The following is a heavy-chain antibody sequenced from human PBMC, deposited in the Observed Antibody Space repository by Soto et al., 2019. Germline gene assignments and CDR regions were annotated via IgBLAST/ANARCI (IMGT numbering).Heavy chain of an antibody. D-gene: IGHD2-2*01. J-gene: IGHJ4*02. Sequence: GGSLRLSCAASGFTFSSYSMHWVRQAPGKGLEWVAVISYDGSNKYYADSVKGRFTISRDNSKNTLYLQMNSLRAEDTAVYYCARGPSSLTRFDYWGQGTLVTVCS. V-gene: IGHV3-30-3*01. CDR3: ARGPSSLTRFDY. CDR2: ISYDGSNK. CDR1: GFTFSSYS.